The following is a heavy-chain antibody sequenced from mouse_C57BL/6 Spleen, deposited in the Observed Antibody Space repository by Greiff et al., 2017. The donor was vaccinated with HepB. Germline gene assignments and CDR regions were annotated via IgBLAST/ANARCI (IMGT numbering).Heavy chain of an antibody. J-gene: IGHJ4*01. Sequence: QVQLQQPGAELVMPGASVKLSCKASGYTFTSYWMHWVKQRPGQGLEWIGEIDPSDSYTNYNQKFKGKSTLTVDKSSSTAYMQLSSLTSEDSAVYYYARRGVGSSDFYAMDYWGQGTSVTVSS. CDR2: IDPSDSYT. CDR3: ARRGVGSSDFYAMDY. D-gene: IGHD3-2*02. CDR1: GYTFTSYW. V-gene: IGHV1-69*01.